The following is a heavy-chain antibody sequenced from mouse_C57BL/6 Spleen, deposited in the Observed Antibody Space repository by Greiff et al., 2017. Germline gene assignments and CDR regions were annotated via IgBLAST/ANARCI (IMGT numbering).Heavy chain of an antibody. J-gene: IGHJ1*03. V-gene: IGHV1-55*01. Sequence: VQLQQPGAELVKPGASVKMSCEASGYTFTSYWITWVKQRPGQGLEWIGDIYPGSGSTNYNEKFKSKATLTVDTSSSTAYMQLSSLTSEDSAVYYCARYDYDPNWYFDVWGTGTTVTVSS. CDR1: GYTFTSYW. CDR3: ARYDYDPNWYFDV. D-gene: IGHD2-4*01. CDR2: IYPGSGST.